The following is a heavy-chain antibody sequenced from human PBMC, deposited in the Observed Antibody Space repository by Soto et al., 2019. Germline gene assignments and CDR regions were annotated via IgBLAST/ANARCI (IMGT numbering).Heavy chain of an antibody. CDR2: IFLTGRT. D-gene: IGHD6-13*01. CDR3: ARSGIASHWYFDL. CDR1: GGSISSSCRD. V-gene: IGHV4-39*01. Sequence: SETLSLTCTVSGGSISSSCRDWVWTGHPPGKALEWIGSIFLTGRTDSSPSLKSRVTISVDTSKNQFSLRLTSVSAADTAVYYCARSGIASHWYFDLWGRGTLVTVSS. J-gene: IGHJ2*01.